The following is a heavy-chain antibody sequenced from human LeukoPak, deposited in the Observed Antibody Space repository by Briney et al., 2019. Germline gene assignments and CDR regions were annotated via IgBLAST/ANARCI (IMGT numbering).Heavy chain of an antibody. D-gene: IGHD4-17*01. CDR3: ARRAGEYSHPYDY. V-gene: IGHV3-23*01. Sequence: GGSLRLSCAASGFTFSSYAMSWVRQAPGKGLEWVSFSDSVKGRFTISRDNSKNTLYLQMNSLRAEDTAVYYCARRAGEYSHPYDYWGQGTLVTVSS. CDR1: GFTFSSYA. J-gene: IGHJ4*02.